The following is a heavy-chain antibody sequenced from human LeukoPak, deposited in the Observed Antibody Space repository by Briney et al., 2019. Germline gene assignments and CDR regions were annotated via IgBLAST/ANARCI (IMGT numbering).Heavy chain of an antibody. J-gene: IGHJ4*02. CDR1: GGSFSGYY. V-gene: IGHV4-34*01. D-gene: IGHD6-25*01. Sequence: PSETLSLTCAVYGGSFSGYYWSWIRQPPGKGLEWIGEINHSGSTNYNPSLKSRVTISVDTSKNQFSLKLSSVTAADTAVYYCASKSRLRPFDYWGQGTLVTVSS. CDR2: INHSGST. CDR3: ASKSRLRPFDY.